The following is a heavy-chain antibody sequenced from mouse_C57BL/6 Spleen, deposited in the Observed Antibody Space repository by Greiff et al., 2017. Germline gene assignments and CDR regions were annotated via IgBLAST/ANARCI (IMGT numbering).Heavy chain of an antibody. J-gene: IGHJ1*03. CDR3: ARRNSRRYWYFDV. V-gene: IGHV5-17*01. CDR2: ISSGSSTI. Sequence: EVKLMEPGGGLVKPGGSLKLSCAASGFTFSDYGMHWVRQAPEKGLEWVAYISSGSSTIYYADTVKGRFTISRDNAKNTLFLQMTSLRSEDTAMYYCARRNSRRYWYFDVWGTGTTVTVSS. CDR1: GFTFSDYG.